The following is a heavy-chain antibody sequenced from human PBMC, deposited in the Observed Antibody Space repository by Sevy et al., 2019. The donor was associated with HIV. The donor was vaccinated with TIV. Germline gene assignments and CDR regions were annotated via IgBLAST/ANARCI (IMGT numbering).Heavy chain of an antibody. CDR3: AGDRWRFLEWLRVAFDI. V-gene: IGHV3-30-3*01. D-gene: IGHD3-3*01. CDR2: ISDDGSRK. CDR1: GFSFSGYA. J-gene: IGHJ3*02. Sequence: GSLRLSCTASGFSFSGYAMHWVRQAPGKGLEWVVGISDDGSRKYYVDSVKDRFTISRDNSENTLYLEMNSLRSEDTAIYYCAGDRWRFLEWLRVAFDIWGQGTMVTVSS.